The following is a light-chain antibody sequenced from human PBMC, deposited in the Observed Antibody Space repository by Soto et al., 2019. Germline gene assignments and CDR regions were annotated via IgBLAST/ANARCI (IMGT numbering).Light chain of an antibody. Sequence: QSALTQPRSVSGSPGQSVTVSCTGTSSDVGGYNYVSWYQQHPGKAPKVIIYDVAKRPSGVPGRFSGSKSGYTASLTISGLQAEDEADYYCSSSTSSNTLVFGGGTKLTVL. V-gene: IGLV2-11*01. CDR1: SSDVGGYNY. J-gene: IGLJ3*02. CDR2: DVA. CDR3: SSSTSSNTLV.